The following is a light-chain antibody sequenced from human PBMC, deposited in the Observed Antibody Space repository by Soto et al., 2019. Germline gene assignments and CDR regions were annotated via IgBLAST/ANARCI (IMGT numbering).Light chain of an antibody. CDR2: VKSDGSH. CDR3: QTWDTGIVV. J-gene: IGLJ2*01. CDR1: SGHGNYV. Sequence: QLVLTQSPSASASLGASVKLSCTLSSGHGNYVIAWHQQQPEKGPRYLMKVKSDGSHNKGDGIPDRFSGSSSGAERYLVISRLQSEDEADYYCQTWDTGIVVFGGGTKLTVL. V-gene: IGLV4-69*01.